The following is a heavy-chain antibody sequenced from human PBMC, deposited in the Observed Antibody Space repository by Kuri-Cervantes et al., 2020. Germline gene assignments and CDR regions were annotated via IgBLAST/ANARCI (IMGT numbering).Heavy chain of an antibody. J-gene: IGHJ4*02. CDR3: VRSYSDYDFIDF. V-gene: IGHV5-51*01. Sequence: KVSCKGSEYTFTNYWIAWVRQMPGKGLEWMGIIYPGDSDTRYSLSFQGQVTISADRSTSTAYLQWSSLKASDTAMYYCVRSYSDYDFIDFWGQGTLVTVSS. CDR1: EYTFTNYW. CDR2: IYPGDSDT. D-gene: IGHD5-12*01.